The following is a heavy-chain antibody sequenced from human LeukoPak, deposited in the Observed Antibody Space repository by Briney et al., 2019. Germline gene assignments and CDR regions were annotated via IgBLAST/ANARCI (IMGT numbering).Heavy chain of an antibody. CDR3: ARRHCSSTSCYGYYYYGMDV. Sequence: GGSLRLSCAASGFTFTTYWMHWVRQAPGKGLVWVSHINSDGSITSYADSVKGRFTISRDNAKNSLYLQMNSPRAEDTAVYYCARRHCSSTSCYGYYYYGMDVWGQGTTVTVSS. CDR2: INSDGSIT. CDR1: GFTFTTYW. V-gene: IGHV3-74*01. D-gene: IGHD2-2*01. J-gene: IGHJ6*02.